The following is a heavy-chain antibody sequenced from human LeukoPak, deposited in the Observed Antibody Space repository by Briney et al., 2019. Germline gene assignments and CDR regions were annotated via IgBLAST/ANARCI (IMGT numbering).Heavy chain of an antibody. V-gene: IGHV3-30*18. D-gene: IGHD4-17*01. CDR3: AKDLAGGDSVS. J-gene: IGHJ4*02. CDR1: GFTFSTYA. CDR2: ISYDGSKK. Sequence: GRSLRLSCAASGFTFSTYAIHWVRQAPGKGLEWVSIISYDGSKKYYADSVKGRFTISRDNSKNTLYLQMNSLRAEDTAVYYCAKDLAGGDSVSWGQGTLVAVSS.